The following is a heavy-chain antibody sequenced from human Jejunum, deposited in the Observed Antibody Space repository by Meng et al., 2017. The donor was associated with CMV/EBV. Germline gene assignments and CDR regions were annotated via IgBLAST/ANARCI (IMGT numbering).Heavy chain of an antibody. J-gene: IGHJ5*02. V-gene: IGHV3-21*01. Sequence: RTYSMNGVRQAPGKGREWVSSISGSGDNIYYADSVKGRFTISRDNAKNSLFLQMNSLRAEDTAVYYCARGLMGCTSTSCYSGWFDPWGQGTLVTVSS. CDR1: RTYS. D-gene: IGHD2-2*02. CDR3: ARGLMGCTSTSCYSGWFDP. CDR2: ISGSGDNI.